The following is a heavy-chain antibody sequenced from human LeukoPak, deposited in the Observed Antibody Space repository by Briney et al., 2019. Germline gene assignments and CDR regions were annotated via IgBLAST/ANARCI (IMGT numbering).Heavy chain of an antibody. CDR1: GFTFSSYA. D-gene: IGHD3-22*01. Sequence: GGSLRLSCAASGFTFSSYAMSWVRQAPGKGLEWVSAISGSGGSTYYADSVKGRFTISRDNSKNTLYLQMNSLRAEDTAVYYCAKDGQYYDSSGYYRYYYGMDVWGQGTTVTVSS. J-gene: IGHJ6*02. CDR3: AKDGQYYDSSGYYRYYYGMDV. V-gene: IGHV3-23*01. CDR2: ISGSGGST.